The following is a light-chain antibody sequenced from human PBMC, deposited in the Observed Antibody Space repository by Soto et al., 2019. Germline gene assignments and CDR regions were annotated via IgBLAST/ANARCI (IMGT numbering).Light chain of an antibody. J-gene: IGLJ1*01. CDR1: SSNIRSNY. Sequence: QSVLTQPPSASGTPGQRVTISCSGSSSNIRSNYVYWYHQLPGTAPKLLIYRNNLRPSGVPDRFSGSKSGTSASLAIGGLRSEDEADYFCAAWDDSLSGYVFGTGTQLTVL. V-gene: IGLV1-47*01. CDR3: AAWDDSLSGYV. CDR2: RNN.